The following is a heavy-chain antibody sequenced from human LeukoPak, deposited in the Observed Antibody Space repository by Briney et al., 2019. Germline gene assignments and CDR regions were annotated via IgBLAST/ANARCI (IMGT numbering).Heavy chain of an antibody. D-gene: IGHD3-22*01. CDR2: ISSSGAST. CDR3: ARGGYYDSSMSSFDY. CDR1: GFTFSTYA. J-gene: IGHJ4*02. Sequence: PGGSLRLSCAASGFTFSTYAMHWVRQAPGKGLEYVSAISSSGASTYYADSVKGRFTISRDNSKNTLYLQMGSLRAEDMAVYYCARGGYYDSSMSSFDYWGQGTLVTVST. V-gene: IGHV3-64*02.